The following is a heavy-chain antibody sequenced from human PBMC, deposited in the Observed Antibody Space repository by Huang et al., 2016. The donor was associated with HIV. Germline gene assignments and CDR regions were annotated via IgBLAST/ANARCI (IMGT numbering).Heavy chain of an antibody. D-gene: IGHD6-13*01. J-gene: IGHJ5*02. CDR3: ARWEAAAHNNWFDP. CDR1: GGTFSSCG. CDR2: TIPIVGTP. V-gene: IGHV1-69*01. Sequence: QVQLVQSGAEVKKPGSSVKVSCRASGGTFSSCGISWVRQAPGKGREWMGGTIPIVGTPNYAQKFQVRVTITADESTSTAYMELSSLRSEDTAVYYCARWEAAAHNNWFDPWGQGTLVTVSS.